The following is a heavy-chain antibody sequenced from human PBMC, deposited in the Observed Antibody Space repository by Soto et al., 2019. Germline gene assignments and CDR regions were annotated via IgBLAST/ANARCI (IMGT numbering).Heavy chain of an antibody. CDR1: RGTFSYNT. D-gene: IGHD3-10*01. CDR2: VIPMVGMS. J-gene: IGHJ4*02. CDR3: ATIYGSGSTHFDY. Sequence: QVQLVQSGAEVKKPGSSVKVSCTASRGTFSYNTISWVRQAPGQGLEWMGRVIPMVGMSSYAQKFQGRLPITADNSTTTGYRYLNSLQPEDTAVYYCATIYGSGSTHFDYWGQGTLVTVSS. V-gene: IGHV1-69*02.